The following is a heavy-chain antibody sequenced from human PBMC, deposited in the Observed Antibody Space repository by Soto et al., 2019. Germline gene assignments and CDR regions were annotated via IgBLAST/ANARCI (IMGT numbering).Heavy chain of an antibody. Sequence: EVQLVESGGGLVKPGGSLRLSCAASGFTFSSYTMNWVRQAPGKGLEWVSSISRSSSYIYYADSVKGRFTISRDNAKNSLYLQMNSLRAEDTAVYYCARDHGAWSLPDYWGQGTLVTVSS. CDR1: GFTFSSYT. CDR3: ARDHGAWSLPDY. V-gene: IGHV3-21*01. D-gene: IGHD4-17*01. CDR2: ISRSSSYI. J-gene: IGHJ4*02.